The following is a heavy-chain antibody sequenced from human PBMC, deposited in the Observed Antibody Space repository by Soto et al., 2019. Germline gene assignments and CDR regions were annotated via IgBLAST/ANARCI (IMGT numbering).Heavy chain of an antibody. D-gene: IGHD3-22*01. V-gene: IGHV4-34*01. CDR1: GGSFSGYY. CDR3: ARVPSPVMIVRGFDY. CDR2: INHSGST. Sequence: SETLSLTCAVYGGSFSGYYWSWIRQPPGKGLEWIGEINHSGSTNYNPSLKSRVTISVDTSKNQFSLKLSSVTAADTAVYYCARVPSPVMIVRGFDYWGQGTLVTVS. J-gene: IGHJ4*02.